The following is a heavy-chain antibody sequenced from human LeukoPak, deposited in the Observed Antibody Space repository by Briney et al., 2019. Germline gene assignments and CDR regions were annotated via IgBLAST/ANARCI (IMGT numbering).Heavy chain of an antibody. CDR3: ARVDCSGGSCYSDYYYYYGMDV. V-gene: IGHV3-33*01. Sequence: GGSLRLSCAASGFTFSSYGMHWVRQAPGKGLEWVAVIWYDGSNKYYADSVKGRFTISRDNSKNTLYLQMNSLRAEDTAVYYCARVDCSGGSCYSDYYYYYGMDVWGQGTTVTVSS. CDR2: IWYDGSNK. J-gene: IGHJ6*02. D-gene: IGHD2-15*01. CDR1: GFTFSSYG.